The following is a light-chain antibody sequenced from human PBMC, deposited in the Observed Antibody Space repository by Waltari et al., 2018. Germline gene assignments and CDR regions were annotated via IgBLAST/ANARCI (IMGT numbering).Light chain of an antibody. CDR1: SGHSSYA. CDR3: QTWTTGIRV. CDR2: LNSVGGH. V-gene: IGLV4-69*01. J-gene: IGLJ2*01. Sequence: QPVLTQSPSASASLGASVKLTCTLSSGHSSYAIAWHQQQQGKAPRYLMRLNSVGGHSKGDGIPDRFSGSSSGAECDLTISIVQSEDEADYYCQTWTTGIRVFGGGTRLTVL.